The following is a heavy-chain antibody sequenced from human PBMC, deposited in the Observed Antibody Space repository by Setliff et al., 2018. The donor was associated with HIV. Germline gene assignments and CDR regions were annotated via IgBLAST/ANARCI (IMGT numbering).Heavy chain of an antibody. D-gene: IGHD3-22*01. CDR3: ARGRYYYDSSGYRAFDI. CDR2: MNPNSGNT. V-gene: IGHV1-8*02. J-gene: IGHJ3*02. CDR1: GYTFTSYD. Sequence: ASVKVSCKASGYTFTSYDINWVRQATGQGLKWMGWMNPNSGNTGYAQKFQGRVTMTRNTSISTAYMELSSLRSEDTAVYYCARGRYYYDSSGYRAFDIWGQGTMVTVSS.